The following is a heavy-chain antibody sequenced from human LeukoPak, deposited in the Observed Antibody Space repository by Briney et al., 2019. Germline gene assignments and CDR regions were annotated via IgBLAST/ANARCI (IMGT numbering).Heavy chain of an antibody. D-gene: IGHD3-22*01. J-gene: IGHJ3*02. CDR3: AREGPYYYDSSGYHNDAFDI. V-gene: IGHV3-11*01. CDR2: ISSSGSTI. CDR1: GFTFSDYY. Sequence: GGSLRLSCAASGFTFSDYYMSWIRQAPGKGLEWVSYISSSGSTIYYADSVKGRFTISRDNAKNSLYLQMNSLRAEDTAVYYCAREGPYYYDSSGYHNDAFDIWGQGTMVTVSS.